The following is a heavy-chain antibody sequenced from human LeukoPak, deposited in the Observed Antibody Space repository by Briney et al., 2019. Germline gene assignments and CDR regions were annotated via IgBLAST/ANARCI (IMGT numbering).Heavy chain of an antibody. V-gene: IGHV3-30*03. Sequence: GGSLRLSCATSGFTFSNYDMHWVRQAPGKGLEWVAVISYDGSNKYFADSVKGRFTISRDNSKNTLYLQMNSLRAEDTAVYYCATPYSYGYYFDSCGQGTLVTVSS. D-gene: IGHD5-18*01. J-gene: IGHJ4*02. CDR2: ISYDGSNK. CDR3: ATPYSYGYYFDS. CDR1: GFTFSNYD.